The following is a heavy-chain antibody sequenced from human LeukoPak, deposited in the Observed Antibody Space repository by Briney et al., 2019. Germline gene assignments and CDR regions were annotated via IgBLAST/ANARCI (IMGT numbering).Heavy chain of an antibody. CDR3: ARDAYDSSGLLRFLWFDP. CDR1: GGSISSYY. D-gene: IGHD3-22*01. J-gene: IGHJ5*02. V-gene: IGHV4-4*07. CDR2: IYTSGST. Sequence: SETLSLTCTVSGGSISSYYWSWIRQPAGKGLEWIGRIYTSGSTNYNPSLKSRVTMSVDTSKNQFSLKLSSVTAADTAVYYCARDAYDSSGLLRFLWFDPRGQGTLVTVSS.